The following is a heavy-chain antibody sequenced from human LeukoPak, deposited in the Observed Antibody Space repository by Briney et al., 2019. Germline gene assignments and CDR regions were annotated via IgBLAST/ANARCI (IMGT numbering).Heavy chain of an antibody. CDR3: ARGGYRSSSTGINS. V-gene: IGHV3-13*01. Sequence: GGSLRLSCAASGFTFSTYDMHWVRHAAGQPLEWVSGIAPADDSYYADSVKGRFTISREDAKNSLYLQMNNLTPGDTAVYYCARGGYRSSSTGINSWGQGTLVIVST. CDR1: GFTFSTYD. CDR2: IAPADDS. J-gene: IGHJ4*02. D-gene: IGHD6-13*01.